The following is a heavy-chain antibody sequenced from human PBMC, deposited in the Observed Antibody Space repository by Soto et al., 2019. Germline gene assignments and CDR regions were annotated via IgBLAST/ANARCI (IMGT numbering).Heavy chain of an antibody. CDR3: AKGLGYGGPGMYYFDY. CDR1: GFTFSSYA. Sequence: GGSLRLSCAASGFTFSSYAMGWVRQAPGKGLEWVSAISGSGGSTYYADSVKGRFTISRDNSKNTLYLQMNSLRAEDTAVYYCAKGLGYGGPGMYYFDYWGQGTLVTVSS. D-gene: IGHD4-17*01. CDR2: ISGSGGST. V-gene: IGHV3-23*01. J-gene: IGHJ4*02.